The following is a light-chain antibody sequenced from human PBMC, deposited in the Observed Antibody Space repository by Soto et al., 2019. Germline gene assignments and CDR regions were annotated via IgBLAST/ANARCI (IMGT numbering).Light chain of an antibody. CDR3: QEYNTYSRT. J-gene: IGKJ1*01. Sequence: QMTQSPSSLSASVGDRVSITCRASQGISSWLAWYQQKPGKAPKVLIYKASSLESGVPSRFSGSGSGTEFTLTISSLQPDDFATYYCQEYNTYSRTFGQGTKVDIK. CDR1: QGISSW. CDR2: KAS. V-gene: IGKV1-5*03.